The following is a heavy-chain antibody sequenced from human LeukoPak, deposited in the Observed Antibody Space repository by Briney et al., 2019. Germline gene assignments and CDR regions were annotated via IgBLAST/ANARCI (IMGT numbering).Heavy chain of an antibody. CDR3: ARAIHSSGYPPVDY. CDR1: GFTFSGYA. Sequence: GGSPRLSCAAPGFTFSGYAMHWVRQAPGKGLEYVAAISSNGGSTYYASSVKGRFTISRDDSKNTLYLQMGSLRAEDMALYYCARAIHSSGYPPVDYWGQGTLVTVSS. D-gene: IGHD3-22*01. V-gene: IGHV3-64*01. CDR2: ISSNGGST. J-gene: IGHJ4*02.